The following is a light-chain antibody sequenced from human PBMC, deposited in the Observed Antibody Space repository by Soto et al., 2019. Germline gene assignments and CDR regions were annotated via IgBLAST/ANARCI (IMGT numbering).Light chain of an antibody. V-gene: IGLV2-11*01. CDR2: DVS. CDR3: CSFAGGPCV. J-gene: IGLJ1*01. CDR1: SGDVGGYNH. Sequence: QSALTQPRSVSGSPGQSVTIYCTGTSGDVGGYNHVSWYQQHPGKVPKVMIYDVSKRPSGVPDRFSGSKSGNTASLTISGLQAEDEADYYCCSFAGGPCVFGSGTKLTVL.